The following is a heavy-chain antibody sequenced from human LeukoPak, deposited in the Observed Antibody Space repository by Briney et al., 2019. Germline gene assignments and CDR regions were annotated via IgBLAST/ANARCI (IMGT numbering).Heavy chain of an antibody. J-gene: IGHJ3*02. Sequence: GRSLRLSCAASGFTFDDYAMHWVRQAPGKGLEWVSGISWNSGSIGYADSVKGRFTISRDNAKNSLYLQMNSLRAEDTALYYCAKAPSGPNAFDIWGQGTMVTVCS. CDR2: ISWNSGSI. CDR1: GFTFDDYA. V-gene: IGHV3-9*01. D-gene: IGHD5-12*01. CDR3: AKAPSGPNAFDI.